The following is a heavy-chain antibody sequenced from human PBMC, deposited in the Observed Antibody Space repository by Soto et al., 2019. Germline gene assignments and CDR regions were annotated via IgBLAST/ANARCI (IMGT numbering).Heavy chain of an antibody. J-gene: IGHJ6*02. CDR3: ASSSRRAVDSCSGFHA. CDR1: EDTFSTYA. CDR2: IIPIFDTT. D-gene: IGHD2-15*01. Sequence: QVQLVQSGAEVRRPGSSVKVSCKASEDTFSTYAIGWVRQAPGQGLEWMGGIIPIFDTTNYAQSFRDRVTMTADKSTNTVYMELSSLRFEDTAVYYCASSSRRAVDSCSGFHAWGQGPTVTVSS. V-gene: IGHV1-69*06.